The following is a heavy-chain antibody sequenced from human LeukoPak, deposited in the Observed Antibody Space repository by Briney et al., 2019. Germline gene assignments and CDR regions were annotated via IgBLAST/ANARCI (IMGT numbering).Heavy chain of an antibody. CDR2: ISWNSGGI. CDR3: AKDFYRAVAGSIGS. J-gene: IGHJ5*02. Sequence: GGSLRLSCAASGFISDDYAMHWVRQAPGKGLEWVSGISWNSGGIGYADSVKGRFTISRDNAKKSLYLQMNSLRAEDTALYYCAKDFYRAVAGSIGSWGQGILVTVSS. V-gene: IGHV3-9*02. D-gene: IGHD6-19*01. CDR1: GFISDDYA.